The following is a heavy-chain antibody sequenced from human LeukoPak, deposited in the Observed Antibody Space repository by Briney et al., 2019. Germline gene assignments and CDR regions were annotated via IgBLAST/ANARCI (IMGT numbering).Heavy chain of an antibody. CDR3: VRHGYDILTGLI. CDR2: IYYSGST. J-gene: IGHJ3*02. V-gene: IGHV4-59*08. CDR1: GGSISSYY. D-gene: IGHD3-9*01. Sequence: KPSETLSLTCNVSGGSISSYYWSWIRQPPGKGLEWIGYIYYSGSTNYNPSLKSRVTILVDTSKNQFSLKLSSVTAADTAVYYCVRHGYDILTGLIWGQGTMVTVSS.